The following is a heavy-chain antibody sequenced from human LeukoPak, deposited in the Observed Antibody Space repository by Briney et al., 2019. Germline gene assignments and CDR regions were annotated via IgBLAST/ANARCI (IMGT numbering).Heavy chain of an antibody. CDR3: ARAPDIYSYGGFDY. D-gene: IGHD5-18*01. Sequence: SETLSLTCTVSGGSISGYYWSWIWQPPGKGLEWIGHIYYSGSTNYNPSLKSRVTISVDTSKNQFSLNLRSVTAADTAVYYCARAPDIYSYGGFDYWGQGTLVIVSS. CDR1: GGSISGYY. J-gene: IGHJ4*02. CDR2: IYYSGST. V-gene: IGHV4-59*01.